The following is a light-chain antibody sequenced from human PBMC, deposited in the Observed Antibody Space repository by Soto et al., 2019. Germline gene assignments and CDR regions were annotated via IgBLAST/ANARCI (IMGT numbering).Light chain of an antibody. V-gene: IGKV1-8*01. CDR1: QDIGSY. J-gene: IGKJ2*01. CDR2: AAS. CDR3: QQYYSFPYT. Sequence: AIRMTQSPPSFSASIGDRVTITCRASQDIGSYLAWYQQKPGKAPKLLIQAASTLQNGVPSRFTGSGSGTDFTLTITCLQSEDFATYYCQQYYSFPYTFGQGSNLDVK.